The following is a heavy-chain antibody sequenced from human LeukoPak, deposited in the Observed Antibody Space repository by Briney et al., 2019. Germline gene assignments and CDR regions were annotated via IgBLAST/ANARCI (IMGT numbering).Heavy chain of an antibody. CDR1: GFTFSSYS. Sequence: GASLRLSCAASGFTFSSYSMNLVRQAPGERLGLGSSISSSGSYKYYADSVKGRFAISRDNAKNSLYLQMNSLGAEDTAVYYCARNGGNSVFDYWGQGTLVTVSS. J-gene: IGHJ4*02. CDR2: ISSSGSYK. D-gene: IGHD4-23*01. CDR3: ARNGGNSVFDY. V-gene: IGHV3-21*01.